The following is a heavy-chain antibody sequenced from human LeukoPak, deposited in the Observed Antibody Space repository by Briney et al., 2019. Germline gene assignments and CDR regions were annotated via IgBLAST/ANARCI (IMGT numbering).Heavy chain of an antibody. CDR2: ISSSGSTI. J-gene: IGHJ6*02. CDR3: ARYYGDYLVYYYGMDV. D-gene: IGHD4-17*01. Sequence: GGSLRLSCAASGFTFSDYYMSWIRQAPGKGLEWVSYISSSGSTIYYADSVKGRFTISRDNAKNSLYLQMNSLRAEDTAVYYCARYYGDYLVYYYGMDVWGQGATVTVSS. CDR1: GFTFSDYY. V-gene: IGHV3-11*01.